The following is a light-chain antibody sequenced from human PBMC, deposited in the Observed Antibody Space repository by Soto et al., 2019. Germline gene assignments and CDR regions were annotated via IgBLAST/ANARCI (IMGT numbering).Light chain of an antibody. Sequence: QSVLTQPASVSGSPGQSITISCTGTSSDVGGYNYVSWYQQHPGKAPKLMIYEVSNRPSGVSNRFSGSKSGNTASLTISGLQAEDEPDYYCSSYTSSSTLEVFGGGTKVTVL. J-gene: IGLJ2*01. V-gene: IGLV2-14*01. CDR2: EVS. CDR1: SSDVGGYNY. CDR3: SSYTSSSTLEV.